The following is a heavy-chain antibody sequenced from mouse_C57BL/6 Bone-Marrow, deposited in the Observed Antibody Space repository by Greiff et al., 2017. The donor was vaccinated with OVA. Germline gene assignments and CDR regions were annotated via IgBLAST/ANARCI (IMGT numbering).Heavy chain of an antibody. Sequence: EVKLMESGEGLVKPGGSLKLSCAASGFTFSSYAMSWVRQTPEKRLEWVAYISSGGDYIYYADTVKGRFTISRDNARNTLYLQMSSLKSEDTAMYYCTRECPLLTRAWFAYWGQGTLVTVSA. CDR3: TRECPLLTRAWFAY. D-gene: IGHD2-1*01. J-gene: IGHJ3*01. CDR2: ISSGGDYI. CDR1: GFTFSSYA. V-gene: IGHV5-9-1*02.